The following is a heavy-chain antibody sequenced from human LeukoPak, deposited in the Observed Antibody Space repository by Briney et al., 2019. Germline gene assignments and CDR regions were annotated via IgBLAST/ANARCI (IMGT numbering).Heavy chain of an antibody. CDR2: IYPGDSDT. J-gene: IGHJ1*01. CDR3: ARGFGSTWLEY. Sequence: GESLKISCKGSGYSFTSYWIGWVRQMPGKGLEWMGIIYPGDSDTRYSPSFQGQVTVSADKSLTTASLQWSSLKASDTAMYYCARGFGSTWLEYWGQGTLVTVSS. V-gene: IGHV5-51*01. D-gene: IGHD6-13*01. CDR1: GYSFTSYW.